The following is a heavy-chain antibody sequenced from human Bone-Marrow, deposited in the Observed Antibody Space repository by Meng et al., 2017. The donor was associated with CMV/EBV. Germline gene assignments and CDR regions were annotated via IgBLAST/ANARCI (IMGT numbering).Heavy chain of an antibody. V-gene: IGHV1-46*01. Sequence: ASVKVSCKASGYTFTSYYMHWVRQAPGQGLEWMGIINPSGGSTSYAQKFQGRVTMTRDTSTRTVYMELSSLRSEDTAVYYCARDPEGSGYSNWFDPWGQGTRVTCYS. J-gene: IGHJ5*02. CDR3: ARDPEGSGYSNWFDP. CDR1: GYTFTSYY. D-gene: IGHD3-22*01. CDR2: INPSGGST.